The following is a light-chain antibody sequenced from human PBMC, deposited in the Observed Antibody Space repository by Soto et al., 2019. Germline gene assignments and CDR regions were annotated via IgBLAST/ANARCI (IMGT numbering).Light chain of an antibody. V-gene: IGLV2-11*01. CDR3: CSYAGTYV. Sequence: QSALTQPRSVSGSPGQSVTISCTGTSSDVGSYNYVSWYQHHPGKAPKLMIYDVGKRPSGVPDRFSGSKSGNTASLTISGLQAEDEADYYCCSYAGTYVFGTGTKVTVL. J-gene: IGLJ1*01. CDR1: SSDVGSYNY. CDR2: DVG.